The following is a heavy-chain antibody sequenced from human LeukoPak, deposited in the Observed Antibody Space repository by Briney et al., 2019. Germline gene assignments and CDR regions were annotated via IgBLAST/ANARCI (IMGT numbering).Heavy chain of an antibody. J-gene: IGHJ2*01. D-gene: IGHD3-10*01. CDR3: ARDGTYYYGSGSHPVWYFDL. V-gene: IGHV4-59*01. CDR1: GGSISSYY. CDR2: IYYSRST. Sequence: TSETLSLTCTVSGGSISSYYWSWIRQPPGKGLEWIGYIYYSRSTNYNPSLKSRVTISVDTSKNQFSLKLSSVTAADTAVYYCARDGTYYYGSGSHPVWYFDLWGRGTLVTVSS.